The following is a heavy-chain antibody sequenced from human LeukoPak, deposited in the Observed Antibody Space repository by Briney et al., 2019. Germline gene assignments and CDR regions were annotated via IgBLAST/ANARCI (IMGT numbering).Heavy chain of an antibody. V-gene: IGHV4-39*07. Sequence: PSETLSLTCTVSGGSISSSSYYWGWIRQPPGKGLEWIGSIYYSGSTYYNPSLKSRVTISVDTSKNQFSLKLSSVTAADTAVYYCARVRGYDFWSGYPGGFDYWGQGTLVTVSS. CDR1: GGSISSSSYY. CDR3: ARVRGYDFWSGYPGGFDY. CDR2: IYYSGST. J-gene: IGHJ4*02. D-gene: IGHD3-3*01.